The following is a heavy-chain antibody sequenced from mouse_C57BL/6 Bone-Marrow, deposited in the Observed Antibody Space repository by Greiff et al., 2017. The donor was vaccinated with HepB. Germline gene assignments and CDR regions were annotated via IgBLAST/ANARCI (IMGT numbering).Heavy chain of an antibody. CDR3: ARRDGITTKYFDV. Sequence: VQLQQSGPELVKPGASVKISCKASGYSFTGYYMNWVKQSPEKSLEWIGEINPSTGGTTYNQKFKAKATLTVDKSSSTAYMQLKSLTSEDSAVYYCARRDGITTKYFDVWGTGTTVTVS. D-gene: IGHD1-1*01. CDR1: GYSFTGYY. V-gene: IGHV1-42*01. CDR2: INPSTGGT. J-gene: IGHJ1*03.